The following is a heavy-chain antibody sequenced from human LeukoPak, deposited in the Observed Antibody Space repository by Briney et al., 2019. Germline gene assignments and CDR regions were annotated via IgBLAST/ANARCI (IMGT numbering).Heavy chain of an antibody. D-gene: IGHD6-19*01. CDR3: ARDPAGQQWLVQWTWSYFDY. V-gene: IGHV3-48*02. CDR2: ISSSSSTI. CDR1: GFTFSTYW. J-gene: IGHJ4*02. Sequence: PGGSLTLSCAASGFTFSTYWMSWVRQAAGKGRDWVSYISSSSSTIYYADSVKGRFTISRDNAKNSLYLQMNSLRDEDTAVYYCARDPAGQQWLVQWTWSYFDYWGQGTLVTVSS.